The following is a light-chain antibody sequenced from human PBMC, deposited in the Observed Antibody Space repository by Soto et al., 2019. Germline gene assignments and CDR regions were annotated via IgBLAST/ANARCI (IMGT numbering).Light chain of an antibody. Sequence: DIVLTQSPGTLSLSPGERASLSCRASQSVSSGHLAWYQQKPGQAPRLLIYGASNRATGIPARFSGSGSGTDFTLTISSLEPEDFAVYYCQQYGSSPRTFGGGTKVDIK. CDR1: QSVSSGH. CDR2: GAS. J-gene: IGKJ4*02. CDR3: QQYGSSPRT. V-gene: IGKV3-20*01.